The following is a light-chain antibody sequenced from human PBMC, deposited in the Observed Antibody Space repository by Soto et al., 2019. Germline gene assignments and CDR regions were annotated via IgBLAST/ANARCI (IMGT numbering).Light chain of an antibody. V-gene: IGKV3-20*01. CDR3: QQYSRSPPT. Sequence: DMVLTQFPGTLSLSPGERATLSCRASQSVSSSYLAWYQQKPGQAPRLLIYGASARATGIPDRFSGSGSGTDFTLTITRLEPEDFAIYYCQQYSRSPPTFGRGTKV. CDR1: QSVSSSY. CDR2: GAS. J-gene: IGKJ1*01.